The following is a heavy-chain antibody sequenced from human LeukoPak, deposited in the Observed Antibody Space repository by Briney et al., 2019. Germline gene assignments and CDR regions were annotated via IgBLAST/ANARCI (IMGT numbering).Heavy chain of an antibody. CDR3: ARALAARLSDY. V-gene: IGHV1-2*06. Sequence: ASVKVSCKASGYTFTSYDINWVRQAPGQGLEWMGRINPNSGGTNYAQKFQGRVTMTRDTSISTAYMELSRLRSDDTAVYYCARALAARLSDYWGQGTLVTVSS. CDR2: INPNSGGT. D-gene: IGHD6-6*01. CDR1: GYTFTSYD. J-gene: IGHJ4*02.